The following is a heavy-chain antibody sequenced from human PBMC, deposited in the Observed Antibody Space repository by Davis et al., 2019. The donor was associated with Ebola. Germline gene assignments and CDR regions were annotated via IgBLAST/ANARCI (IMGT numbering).Heavy chain of an antibody. J-gene: IGHJ5*02. CDR3: ARVGAENFGDFRLYWFDP. Sequence: ASVQVTCKASGYTFSGYYMHWVRQAPGQGLEWMGWINPTIGDTNNAQKFQGRVTATRDTSINIAYMELRRLTSDDTAVYYSARVGAENFGDFRLYWFDPWGQGTLVTVSS. V-gene: IGHV1-2*02. D-gene: IGHD4-17*01. CDR2: INPTIGDT. CDR1: GYTFSGYY.